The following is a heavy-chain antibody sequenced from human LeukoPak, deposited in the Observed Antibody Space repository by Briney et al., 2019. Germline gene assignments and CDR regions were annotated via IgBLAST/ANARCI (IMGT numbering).Heavy chain of an antibody. Sequence: PGGSLRLSCAASGFTFSSYEMNWVRQASGKGLEWVSYISSSGSTIYYADSVKGRFTISRDNAKNSLYLQMNSLRDEDTAVYYCASSIVATIGGFDYWGQGTLVTVSS. D-gene: IGHD5-12*01. CDR3: ASSIVATIGGFDY. V-gene: IGHV3-48*03. CDR1: GFTFSSYE. J-gene: IGHJ4*02. CDR2: ISSSGSTI.